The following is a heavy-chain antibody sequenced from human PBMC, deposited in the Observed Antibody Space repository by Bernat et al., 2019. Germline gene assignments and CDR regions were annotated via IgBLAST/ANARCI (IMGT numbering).Heavy chain of an antibody. V-gene: IGHV3-15*01. CDR3: TWLGRDFDY. CDR2: SKGRTGGGTP. D-gene: IGHD6-19*01. J-gene: IGHJ4*02. Sequence: EVQLVESGGGVVKPGGSLRLSCAGSGFTLSDAWMSWVRQAPGKGREWVGRSKGRTGGGTPDYAAPAKGRFTVSRDDSKNTMYLHMNSLTTEDTAVYYCTWLGRDFDYWGQGTQVTVSS. CDR1: GFTLSDAW.